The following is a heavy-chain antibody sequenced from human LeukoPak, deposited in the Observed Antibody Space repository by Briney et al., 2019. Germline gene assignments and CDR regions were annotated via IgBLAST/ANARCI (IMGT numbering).Heavy chain of an antibody. J-gene: IGHJ3*02. Sequence: GGSLRLSCAASGFTFSNYEMNWVRQASGKGLEWVSYISSSGSRIYFADSVKGRFTISRDNAKNSLYLQMNSLRAEDTAVYYCARDSNVDGAFDIWGQGTMVTVSS. D-gene: IGHD5-24*01. CDR1: GFTFSNYE. CDR3: ARDSNVDGAFDI. V-gene: IGHV3-48*03. CDR2: ISSSGSRI.